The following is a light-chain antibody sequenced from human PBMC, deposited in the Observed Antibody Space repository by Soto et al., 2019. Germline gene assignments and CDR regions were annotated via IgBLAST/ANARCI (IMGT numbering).Light chain of an antibody. CDR2: AAS. Sequence: DIQMTQSPSSVSASVGDRVTITCRASQGVSSWLGWYQQEPGKAPKLLIHAASSLQSGVPSRFSGSGSGTYFTLTISSLQPEDFATYFCQQANSFPPTFGGGTKVEIK. V-gene: IGKV1-12*01. J-gene: IGKJ4*01. CDR3: QQANSFPPT. CDR1: QGVSSW.